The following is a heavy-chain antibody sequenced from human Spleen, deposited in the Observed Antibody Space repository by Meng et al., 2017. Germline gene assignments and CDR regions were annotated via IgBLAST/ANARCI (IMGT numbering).Heavy chain of an antibody. CDR2: LYYRGST. Sequence: SVPLLFHPSPSLSLPCHVSGGSFISVSYFRNWLRQRPVTCLHFFVYLYYRGSTYYNPSLKSRVTISVDTSVNQFSLKLSSVTAADTAVYYCARETSPSDQGWFDPWGQGTLVTVSS. CDR1: GGSFISVSYF. V-gene: IGHV4-31*03. CDR3: ARETSPSDQGWFDP. J-gene: IGHJ5*02.